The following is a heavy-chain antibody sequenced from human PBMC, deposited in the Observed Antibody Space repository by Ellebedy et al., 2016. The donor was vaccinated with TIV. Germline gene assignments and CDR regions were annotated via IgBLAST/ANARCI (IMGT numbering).Heavy chain of an antibody. V-gene: IGHV3-11*06. CDR2: ISSSSSYI. J-gene: IGHJ4*02. Sequence: GESLKIYXAASGFTFSDYYMSWIRQAPGKGLEWVSSISSSSSYIYYADPVKGRFPISRDNAKSSLYLQMNSLRAEDTAVYYCATTNSGSYYYYFDYWGQGTLVTVSS. CDR1: GFTFSDYY. D-gene: IGHD1-26*01. CDR3: ATTNSGSYYYYFDY.